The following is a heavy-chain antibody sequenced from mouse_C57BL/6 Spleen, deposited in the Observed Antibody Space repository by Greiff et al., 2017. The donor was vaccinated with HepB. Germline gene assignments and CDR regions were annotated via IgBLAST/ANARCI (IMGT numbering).Heavy chain of an antibody. V-gene: IGHV2-5*01. D-gene: IGHD2-4*01. J-gene: IGHJ1*03. Sequence: VKLQESGPGLVQPSQSLSITCTVSGFSLISYGVHWVRQSPGKGLEWLGVIWRGGSTDYNAAFMSRLSITKDNSKSQVFFKMNSLQADDTAIYYCAKNGYDYDGSYWYFDVWGTGTTVTVSS. CDR1: GFSLISYG. CDR2: IWRGGST. CDR3: AKNGYDYDGSYWYFDV.